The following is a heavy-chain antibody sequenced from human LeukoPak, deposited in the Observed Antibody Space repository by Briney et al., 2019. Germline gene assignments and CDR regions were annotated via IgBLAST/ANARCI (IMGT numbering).Heavy chain of an antibody. V-gene: IGHV4-31*03. J-gene: IGHJ4*02. CDR2: IYYSGST. Sequence: SGTLSLTCTVSGGSISSGGYYWSWIRQHPGKGLEWIGYIYYSGSTYYNPSLKSRVTISVDTSKTQFSLKLSSVTAADTAVYYCAREVVGASFDYWGQGTLVTVSS. CDR3: AREVVGASFDY. CDR1: GGSISSGGYY. D-gene: IGHD1-26*01.